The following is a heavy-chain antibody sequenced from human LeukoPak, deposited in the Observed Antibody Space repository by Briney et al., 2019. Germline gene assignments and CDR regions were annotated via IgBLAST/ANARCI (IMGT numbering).Heavy chain of an antibody. CDR2: INPSGGST. V-gene: IGHV1-46*01. Sequence: ASVKVSCKASGGTFSSYAISWVRQAPGQGLEWMGIINPSGGSTSYAQKFQGRVTMTRDTSTSTVYMELSSLRSEDTAVCYCARGPMVRGAFDIWGQGTMVTVSS. D-gene: IGHD3-10*01. CDR3: ARGPMVRGAFDI. J-gene: IGHJ3*02. CDR1: GGTFSSYA.